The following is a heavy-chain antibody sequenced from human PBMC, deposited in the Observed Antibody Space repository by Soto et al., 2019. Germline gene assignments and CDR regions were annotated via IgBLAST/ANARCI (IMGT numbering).Heavy chain of an antibody. V-gene: IGHV4-59*01. J-gene: IGHJ4*02. CDR1: GGSIXSYY. CDR2: IYYSGST. CDR3: ARESMARFDY. Sequence: SETLSLTCTFSGGSIXSYYWSLFRQPPGKGLEWIGYIYYSGSTNYNPSLKSRVTISVDTSKNQFSLKLSSVTAADTAVYYCARESMARFDYWGQGTLVTVSS.